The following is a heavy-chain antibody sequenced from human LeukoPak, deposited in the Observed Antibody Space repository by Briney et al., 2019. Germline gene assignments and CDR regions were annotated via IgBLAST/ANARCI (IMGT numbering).Heavy chain of an antibody. Sequence: ASVKVSCRASGYTFTSYDINWVRQATGQGLEWMGWMNPNSGNRGYAQKFQGRVTMTRNTSISTAYMELSSLSSEDTDVYDCARGKRSYWGEFHYWGQGTLVTVSS. V-gene: IGHV1-8*01. J-gene: IGHJ4*02. CDR2: MNPNSGNR. CDR1: GYTFTSYD. D-gene: IGHD1-26*01. CDR3: ARGKRSYWGEFHY.